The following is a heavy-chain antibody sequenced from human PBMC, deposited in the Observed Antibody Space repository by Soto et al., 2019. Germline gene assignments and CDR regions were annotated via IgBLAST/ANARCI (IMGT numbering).Heavy chain of an antibody. CDR1: GGSISSGGYY. J-gene: IGHJ6*02. Sequence: SETLSLTCTVSGGSISSGGYYWSWIRQHPGKGLEWIGYIYYSGSTYYKPSLKSRVTISVDTSKNQFSLKLSSVTAADTAVFYCAREVVIIPDYYYGMDVWGQGTTVTVSS. V-gene: IGHV4-31*03. D-gene: IGHD3-3*01. CDR2: IYYSGST. CDR3: AREVVIIPDYYYGMDV.